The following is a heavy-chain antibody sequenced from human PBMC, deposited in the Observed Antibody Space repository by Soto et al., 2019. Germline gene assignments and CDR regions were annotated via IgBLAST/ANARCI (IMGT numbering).Heavy chain of an antibody. Sequence: QVQLVQSGAEVKKPGASVKVSCKASGYTFTSYAISWVRQAPGQGLEWMGWISAYNGNTNYAQKLQGRVTMTRDTXPSTDYMELRSLRSDDTAVYYCARHGGYSYEDYFDYWGQGTLVTVSS. V-gene: IGHV1-18*01. D-gene: IGHD5-18*01. CDR3: ARHGGYSYEDYFDY. CDR1: GYTFTSYA. J-gene: IGHJ4*02. CDR2: ISAYNGNT.